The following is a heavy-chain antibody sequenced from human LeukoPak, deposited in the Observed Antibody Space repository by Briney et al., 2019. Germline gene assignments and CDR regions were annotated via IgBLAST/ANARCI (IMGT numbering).Heavy chain of an antibody. D-gene: IGHD3-22*01. J-gene: IGHJ3*02. CDR3: ARAPGGPPYDEAFDI. Sequence: GASVEVSCKASGYTFTGYYMHWVRQAPGQGLEWMGWINPNSGGTNYAQKFQGWVTMTRDTSISTAYMKLSRLRSDDTAVYYCARAPGGPPYDEAFDIWGQGTMVTVSS. CDR1: GYTFTGYY. V-gene: IGHV1-2*04. CDR2: INPNSGGT.